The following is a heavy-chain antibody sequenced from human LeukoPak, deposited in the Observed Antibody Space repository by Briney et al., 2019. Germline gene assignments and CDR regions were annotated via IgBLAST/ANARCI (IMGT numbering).Heavy chain of an antibody. V-gene: IGHV3-21*01. J-gene: IGHJ4*02. Sequence: GGSLRLSCAASGFTFSNYNMSWVRQGPGKGLKWVSSISSSSDYIYYADTVKGRFTVSRDNAKNSLYLQMDSLRAEDTAVYYCARGRFYVSPFLDYWGQGTLVTVSS. CDR2: ISSSSDYI. CDR1: GFTFSNYN. D-gene: IGHD3-16*01. CDR3: ARGRFYVSPFLDY.